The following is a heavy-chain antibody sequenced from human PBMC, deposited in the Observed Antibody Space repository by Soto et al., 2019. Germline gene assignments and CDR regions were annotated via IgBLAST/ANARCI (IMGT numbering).Heavy chain of an antibody. CDR3: ARGGAVVVVTAAVWYFDL. CDR2: INSDGSST. J-gene: IGHJ2*01. CDR1: GFTFSSYW. V-gene: IGHV3-74*01. D-gene: IGHD2-21*02. Sequence: EVQLVESGGGLVQPGGSLRLSCAASGFTFSSYWMHWVRQAPGKGLVWVSRINSDGSSTSYADSVKGRFTISRDNAKNTLYLQMNSPRAEDTAVYYCARGGAVVVVTAAVWYFDLWGRGTLVTVSS.